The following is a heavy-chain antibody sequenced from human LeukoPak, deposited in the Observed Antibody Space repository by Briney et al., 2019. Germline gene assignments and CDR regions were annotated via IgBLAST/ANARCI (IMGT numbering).Heavy chain of an antibody. V-gene: IGHV3-30*04. Sequence: QSGGSPRLSCAASGFTFSNYAMHWVRQAPGKELEWVALISYDGSNRDYADSVKGRFTISRDNSKNTLYLQMNSLRAEDTAVYYCAKDLDGSEMFDYWGQGTLVTVSS. CDR2: ISYDGSNR. CDR1: GFTFSNYA. J-gene: IGHJ4*02. D-gene: IGHD3-10*01. CDR3: AKDLDGSEMFDY.